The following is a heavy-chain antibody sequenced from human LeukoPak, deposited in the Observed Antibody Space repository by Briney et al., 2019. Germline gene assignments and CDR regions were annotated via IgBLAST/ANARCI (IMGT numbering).Heavy chain of an antibody. V-gene: IGHV3-74*03. CDR1: GLTFSSHE. CDR2: INRDGLTR. Sequence: GGSLRLSCAASGLTFSSHEMNWVRQAPGKGLAWVARINRDGLTREYADSVKGRFTITRDNARKMAHLEMYSLRDEDTAVYYCAASKWSGAVDFWGQGALVTVSS. J-gene: IGHJ4*02. CDR3: AASKWSGAVDF. D-gene: IGHD3-3*01.